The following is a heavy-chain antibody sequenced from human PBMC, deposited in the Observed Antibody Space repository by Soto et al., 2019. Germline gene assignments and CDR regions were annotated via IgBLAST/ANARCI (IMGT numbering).Heavy chain of an antibody. D-gene: IGHD3-22*01. V-gene: IGHV3-7*01. CDR1: GFTFSDYS. CDR2: IKQDGGEE. CDR3: ARIYYTSRGPTKYRAFDF. Sequence: XGSLRLSCAASGFTFSDYSMGWVRQSPGKGLEGVANIKQDGGEEDYVDSVKGRLTISRDNAKNSLYLQMNSLRAEDTAVYYCARIYYTSRGPTKYRAFDFWGQGTMVTVSS. J-gene: IGHJ3*01.